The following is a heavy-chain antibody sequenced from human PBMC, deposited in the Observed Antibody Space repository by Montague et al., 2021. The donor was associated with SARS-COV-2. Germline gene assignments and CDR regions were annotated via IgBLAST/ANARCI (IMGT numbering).Heavy chain of an antibody. CDR1: GGSFSGYY. Sequence: SETLSLTCTVHGGSFSGYYWSWIRQPPGKGLEWIGYINHSGSTNYNPSLTSRVTISVDTPKNQFSLKLSSVTAADTAVYYCARGAPTITLIVVVLYGAVLSSDRWGHGTLVTVSS. V-gene: IGHV4-34*01. CDR3: ARGAPTITLIVVVLYGAVLSSDR. J-gene: IGHJ2*01. CDR2: INHSGST. D-gene: IGHD3-22*01.